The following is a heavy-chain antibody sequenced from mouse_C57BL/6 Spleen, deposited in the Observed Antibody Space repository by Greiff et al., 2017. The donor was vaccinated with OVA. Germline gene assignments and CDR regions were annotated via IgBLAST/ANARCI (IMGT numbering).Heavy chain of an antibody. Sequence: EVKLQESGPELVKPGASVKMSCKASGYTFTDYNMHWVKQSHGKSLEWIGYINPNNGGTSYNQKFKGKATLTVNKSSSTAYMELRSLTSEDSAVYYCLYGNSFYYAMDYWGQGTSVTVSS. V-gene: IGHV1-22*01. D-gene: IGHD2-1*01. J-gene: IGHJ4*01. CDR2: INPNNGGT. CDR3: LYGNSFYYAMDY. CDR1: GYTFTDYN.